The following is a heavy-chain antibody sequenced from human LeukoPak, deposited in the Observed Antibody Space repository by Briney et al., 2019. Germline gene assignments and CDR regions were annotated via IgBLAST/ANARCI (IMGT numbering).Heavy chain of an antibody. V-gene: IGHV4-4*07. D-gene: IGHD2-21*01. CDR3: ARDKPGDHVAKPGDSFDY. Sequence: SETLSLTCTVSGGSISSNYWVWLRQPAGKGLEWIGRIYTSGSTIYNPSLKSRVTMSVDTSKNQFSLNLSSVTAADTAVYYCARDKPGDHVAKPGDSFDYWGQETLVTVSS. CDR1: GGSISSNY. J-gene: IGHJ4*02. CDR2: IYTSGST.